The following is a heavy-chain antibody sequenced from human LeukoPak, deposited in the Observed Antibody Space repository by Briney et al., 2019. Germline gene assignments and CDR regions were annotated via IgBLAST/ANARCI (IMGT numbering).Heavy chain of an antibody. CDR3: ANLDSSGYSVFDY. CDR2: ISSRASTI. CDR1: GFTFSSYE. D-gene: IGHD3-22*01. V-gene: IGHV3-48*01. Sequence: RSGGSLRLSCAAFGFTFSSYEMNWVRQAPGKGLEWVSYISSRASTIYYADSVKGRFTISRDNSKNTLYLQMNSLRAEDTAVYYCANLDSSGYSVFDYWGQGTLVTVSS. J-gene: IGHJ4*02.